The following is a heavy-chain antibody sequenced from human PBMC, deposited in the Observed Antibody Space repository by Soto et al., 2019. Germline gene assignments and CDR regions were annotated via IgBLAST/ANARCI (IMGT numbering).Heavy chain of an antibody. Sequence: EVQLVESGGGLVQPGGSLRLSCAASGFTFSSYEMNWVRQAPGKGLEWVSYISSSGITIYYADSVKGRFTISRENAKNSRELQMKSLGAEDTAFYYCAGGQYSSGGGYFDYWGQETLVTVSS. J-gene: IGHJ4*02. CDR1: GFTFSSYE. CDR3: AGGQYSSGGGYFDY. CDR2: ISSSGITI. D-gene: IGHD6-19*01. V-gene: IGHV3-48*03.